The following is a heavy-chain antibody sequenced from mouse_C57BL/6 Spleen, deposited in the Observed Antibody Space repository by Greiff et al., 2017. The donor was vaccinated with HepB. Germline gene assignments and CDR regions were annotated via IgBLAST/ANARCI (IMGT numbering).Heavy chain of an antibody. CDR1: GFTFSDYY. V-gene: IGHV5-16*01. D-gene: IGHD1-1*01. J-gene: IGHJ2*01. CDR2: INYDGSST. Sequence: DVKLVESEGGLVQPGRSMKLSCTASGFTFSDYYMAWVRQVPEKGLEWVANINYDGSSTYYLDSLKSRFIISRDNAKNILYLQMSSLKSEDTATYYCARGGLLRFYFDYWGQGTTLTVSS. CDR3: ARGGLLRFYFDY.